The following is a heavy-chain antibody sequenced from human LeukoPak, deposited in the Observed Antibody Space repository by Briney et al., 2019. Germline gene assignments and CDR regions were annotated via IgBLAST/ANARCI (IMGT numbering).Heavy chain of an antibody. J-gene: IGHJ6*02. CDR3: ASRAYQTHPYYGMDV. V-gene: IGHV1-69*06. D-gene: IGHD2-2*01. CDR2: IIPIFGTA. CDR1: GGTFSSYA. Sequence: ASVKVSCKASGGTFSSYAISWVRQAPGQGLEWMGGIIPIFGTANYAQKFQGRVTMTEDTSTDTAYMELSSLRSEDTAVYYCASRAYQTHPYYGMDVWGQGTTVTVSS.